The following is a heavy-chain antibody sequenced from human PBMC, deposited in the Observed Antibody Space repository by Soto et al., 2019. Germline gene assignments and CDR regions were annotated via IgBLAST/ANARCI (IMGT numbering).Heavy chain of an antibody. V-gene: IGHV4-59*01. Sequence: SETLSLTCTVSGGSINSYYWSWIRQYPGKGLEWIGYISYGGGPTYNASLKSRVIISLDSSKNQFSLRLRSVTTTDTAVYYCARSAPAGPTIWNFWGQGILVTVSS. CDR1: GGSINSYY. J-gene: IGHJ4*02. CDR2: ISYGGGP. D-gene: IGHD1-7*01. CDR3: ARSAPAGPTIWNF.